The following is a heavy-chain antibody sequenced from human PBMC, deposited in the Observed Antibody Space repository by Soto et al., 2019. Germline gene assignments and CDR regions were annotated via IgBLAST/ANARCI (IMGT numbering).Heavy chain of an antibody. V-gene: IGHV5-51*01. CDR1: GYRFTSFW. D-gene: IGHD2-8*01. CDR2: IYPGDADI. J-gene: IGHJ5*01. CDR3: ARGIEMARNGWFDS. Sequence: GESLKISCKGSGYRFTSFWIGWVRQMPGKGLEWLGIIYPGDADIRYTPSFQGQVTMSADKSISTAYLQWSSLKASDTAIYYCARGIEMARNGWFDSWRQRTLVTVSS.